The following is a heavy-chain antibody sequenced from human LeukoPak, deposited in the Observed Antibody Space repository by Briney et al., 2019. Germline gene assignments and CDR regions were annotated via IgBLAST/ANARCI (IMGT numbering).Heavy chain of an antibody. CDR1: GSCISCYW. D-gene: IGHD1-26*01. CDR3: ARQGNGGSWADY. J-gene: IGHJ4*02. CDR2: IYPGGSDT. Sequence: GESLKISCTGSGSCISCYWIGLLRQMPGEGLEWMGIIYPGGSDTRYSPSFQGQVTISDDKSISTAYLQWSSLKASDTAMYYCARQGNGGSWADYWGQGSLVAVAS. V-gene: IGHV5-51*01.